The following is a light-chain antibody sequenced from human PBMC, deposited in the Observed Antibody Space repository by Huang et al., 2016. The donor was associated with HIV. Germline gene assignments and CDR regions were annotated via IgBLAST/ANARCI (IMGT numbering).Light chain of an antibody. J-gene: IGKJ2*01. CDR3: QQSFDTPPYT. CDR2: GAS. Sequence: DIQMTQSPSSLSASIGDTVTITCRASQYISSFLNWYQHKPGKAPKLLISGASSLQSGVPSRFSGSGSGTHFTLTISSLQPDDFTTYYCQQSFDTPPYTFGQGTKLEIK. CDR1: QYISSF. V-gene: IGKV1-39*01.